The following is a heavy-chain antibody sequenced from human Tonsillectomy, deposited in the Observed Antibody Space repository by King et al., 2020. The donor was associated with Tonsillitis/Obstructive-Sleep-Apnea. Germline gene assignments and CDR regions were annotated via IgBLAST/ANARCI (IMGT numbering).Heavy chain of an antibody. CDR1: GFTFSDYY. J-gene: IGHJ6*04. D-gene: IGHD3-10*01. CDR3: ARGTMIQGVPEGV. Sequence: VQLVESGGGLVKPGGSLRLSCAASGFTFSDYYMTWVRQVPGKGLEWVAVISDSRNSKYADFVKGRFTISRDNAKNSLYLEMHSLRAEDTAVYYSARGTMIQGVPEGVWGKGTTVTVSS. CDR2: ISDSRNS. V-gene: IGHV3-11*05.